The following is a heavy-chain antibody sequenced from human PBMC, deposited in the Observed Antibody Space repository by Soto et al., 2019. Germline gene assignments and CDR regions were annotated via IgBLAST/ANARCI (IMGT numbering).Heavy chain of an antibody. CDR3: ARDLEVVAAAGGYYYYGMDV. V-gene: IGHV1-69*01. Sequence: QVQLVQSGAEVKKPGSSVKDSCKASGGTFSSYAISWVRQAPGQGLEWMGGIIPIFGTANYAQKFQGRVTITADESTSTAYMELSSLRSEDTAVYYCARDLEVVAAAGGYYYYGMDVWGQGTTVTVSS. CDR2: IIPIFGTA. D-gene: IGHD6-13*01. CDR1: GGTFSSYA. J-gene: IGHJ6*02.